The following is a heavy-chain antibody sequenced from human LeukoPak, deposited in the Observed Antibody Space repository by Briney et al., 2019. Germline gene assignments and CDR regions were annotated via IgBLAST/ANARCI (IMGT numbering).Heavy chain of an antibody. CDR2: ISWNSGSI. CDR1: GFTFDDYA. Sequence: GGSLRLSCAASGFTFDDYAMHWVRQAPGKGLEWVSGISWNSGSIGYADSVKGRFTISRDNAKNSLYLQMNSLRAEDTALYYCAKGSGPGYYMDVWGKGTTVTISS. J-gene: IGHJ6*03. CDR3: AKGSGPGYYMDV. V-gene: IGHV3-9*01.